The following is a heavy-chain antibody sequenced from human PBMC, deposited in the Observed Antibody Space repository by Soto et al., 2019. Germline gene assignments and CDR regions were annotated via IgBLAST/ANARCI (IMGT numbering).Heavy chain of an antibody. V-gene: IGHV3-21*01. CDR3: ASRITIFGVEHIRDGMDV. J-gene: IGHJ6*02. CDR2: ISSSSSYI. D-gene: IGHD3-3*01. Sequence: EVQLVESGGGLVKPGGSLRLSCAASGFTFSIYDMNWVRQAPEKGLEWVSSISSSSSYIYYADSVKGRFTISRDNAKNSLYLQMNSLRAEDTAVYYCASRITIFGVEHIRDGMDVWGQGTTVTVSS. CDR1: GFTFSIYD.